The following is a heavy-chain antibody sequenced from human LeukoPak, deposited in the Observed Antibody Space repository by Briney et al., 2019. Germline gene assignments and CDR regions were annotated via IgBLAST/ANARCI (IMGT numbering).Heavy chain of an antibody. CDR1: GGSISSYY. V-gene: IGHV4-59*01. D-gene: IGHD3-22*01. CDR2: IYYSGST. J-gene: IGHJ3*02. CDR3: ARVSGYDSSGYYGLGVAFDI. Sequence: KPSETLSLTCTVSGGSISSYYWSWIRQPPGKGLEWIGYIYYSGSTNYNPSLKSRVTISVDTSKNQFSLKLSSVTAADTAVYYCARVSGYDSSGYYGLGVAFDIWGQGTMVTVSS.